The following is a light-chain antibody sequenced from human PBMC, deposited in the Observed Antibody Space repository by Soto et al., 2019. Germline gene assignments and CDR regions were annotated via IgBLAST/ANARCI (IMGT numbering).Light chain of an antibody. CDR2: AAS. CDR1: QGTSNY. Sequence: DIQMTQSPSSLSASVGDRVTITCRASQGTSNYLAWYQQKPGKVTKLLIYAASTLQSGVPSRFRGSGSGTYFALTINSRQPEDGATYYCQKYNRAPTWTFGQGTKVEIK. CDR3: QKYNRAPTWT. J-gene: IGKJ1*01. V-gene: IGKV1-27*01.